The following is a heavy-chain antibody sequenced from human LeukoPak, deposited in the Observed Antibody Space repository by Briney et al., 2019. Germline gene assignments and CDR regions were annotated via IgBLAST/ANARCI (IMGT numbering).Heavy chain of an antibody. CDR3: ASSDYYDSPGYFDY. CDR1: GFTFSSYG. V-gene: IGHV3-30*03. CDR2: ISYDGSNK. J-gene: IGHJ4*02. D-gene: IGHD3-22*01. Sequence: GGSLRLSCAASGFTFSSYGMHWVRQAPGKGLEWVAVISYDGSNKYYADSVKGRFTISRDNSKNTLYLQMNSLRAEDTAVYYCASSDYYDSPGYFDYWGQGTLVTVSS.